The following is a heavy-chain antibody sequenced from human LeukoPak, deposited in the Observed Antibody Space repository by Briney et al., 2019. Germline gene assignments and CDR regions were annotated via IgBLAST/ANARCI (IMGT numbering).Heavy chain of an antibody. J-gene: IGHJ4*02. CDR1: GFTFSSYS. V-gene: IGHV3-21*01. D-gene: IGHD5-18*01. CDR2: ISSSSSYI. Sequence: GGSLRLSCAASGFTFSSYSMNWVRQAPGKGLEWVSSISSSSSYIYYADSVKGRFTISRDNAKNSLYLQMNSLRAEDTAVYYCARDRYSYPHLFDYWGQGALVTVSS. CDR3: ARDRYSYPHLFDY.